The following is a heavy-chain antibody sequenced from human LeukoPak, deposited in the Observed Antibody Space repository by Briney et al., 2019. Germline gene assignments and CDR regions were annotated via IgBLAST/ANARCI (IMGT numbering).Heavy chain of an antibody. J-gene: IGHJ4*02. V-gene: IGHV4-31*03. CDR1: GGSISSGGYY. CDR3: ARGGELDWYYFDY. D-gene: IGHD1-26*01. CDR2: IYYSGST. Sequence: PSKTLSLTCTVSGGSISSGGYYWSWIRQHPGKGLEWIGYIYYSGSTYYNPSLKSRVTISVDTSKNQFSLKLSSVTAADTAVYYCARGGELDWYYFDYWGQGTLVTVSS.